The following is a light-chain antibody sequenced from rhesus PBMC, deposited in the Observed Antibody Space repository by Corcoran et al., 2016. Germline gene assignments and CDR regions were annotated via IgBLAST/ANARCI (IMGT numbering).Light chain of an antibody. J-gene: IGKJ4*01. V-gene: IGKV1-25*01. CDR1: KGISSN. Sequence: DIQMTQAPSSVSASVGDRVTITCRASKGISSNLAWYQQKPGKAPKHLIYYATTLRRGVQPRFSGSGSGTECTRTINSLQPEDFATYFCQQYNSLVTFGGGTKVEIK. CDR3: QQYNSLVT. CDR2: YAT.